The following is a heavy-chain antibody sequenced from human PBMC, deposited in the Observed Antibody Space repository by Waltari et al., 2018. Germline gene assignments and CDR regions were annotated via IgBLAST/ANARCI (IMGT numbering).Heavy chain of an antibody. J-gene: IGHJ4*02. CDR1: GGSFSGYY. D-gene: IGHD1-26*01. CDR2: INHSGST. V-gene: IGHV4-34*01. Sequence: QVQLQQWGAGLLKPSETLSLTCAVYGGSFSGYYWSWIRQPPGKGLEWIGEINHSGSTNYNPSLKSRVTISVDTSKNQFSLKLSSVTAADTAVYYCARGPRGLGYYKDYWGQGTLVTVSS. CDR3: ARGPRGLGYYKDY.